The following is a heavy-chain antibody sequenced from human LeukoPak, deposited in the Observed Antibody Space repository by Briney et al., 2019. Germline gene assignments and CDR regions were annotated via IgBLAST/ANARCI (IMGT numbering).Heavy chain of an antibody. J-gene: IGHJ4*02. CDR2: ISGSGGST. D-gene: IGHD5-18*01. CDR3: AAGIQLQEEGY. V-gene: IGHV3-23*01. CDR1: GFTFSSYA. Sequence: GGSLRLSCAASGFTFSSYAMSWVRQAPGKGLEWVSAISGSGGSTYYADSVKGRFTISRDNSKNTLYLQMNSLRAEDTAVYYCAAGIQLQEEGYWGQGTLVTVSS.